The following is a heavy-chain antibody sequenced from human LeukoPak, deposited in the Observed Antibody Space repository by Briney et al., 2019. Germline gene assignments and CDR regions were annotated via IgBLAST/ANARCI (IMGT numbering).Heavy chain of an antibody. CDR2: VYSSGST. J-gene: IGHJ5*02. CDR3: ARDPISYDPLTGYELWGWFDP. D-gene: IGHD3-9*01. V-gene: IGHV4-4*07. Sequence: PSETLSLTCTVSGVSISSHYWSWIRQPAGNRLEWIGRVYSSGSTKYNPSLQSRVTISADKSTNQLSLRLNSVTAADTAVYYCARDPISYDPLTGYELWGWFDPWGQGTLVTVSS. CDR1: GVSISSHY.